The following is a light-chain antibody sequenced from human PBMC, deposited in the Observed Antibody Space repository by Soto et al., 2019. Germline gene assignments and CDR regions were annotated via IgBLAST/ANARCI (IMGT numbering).Light chain of an antibody. V-gene: IGKV1-39*01. CDR1: QSISNY. J-gene: IGKJ4*01. Sequence: DIQMTQSPSSLSASVGDRVTITCRASQSISNYFNWYQQKPGKAPKLLIYAASSLQSGVPSRFSGSGSGTDFSLTISSLQPEDFATYYCQQSYNTPRTFGGGTKVEIK. CDR2: AAS. CDR3: QQSYNTPRT.